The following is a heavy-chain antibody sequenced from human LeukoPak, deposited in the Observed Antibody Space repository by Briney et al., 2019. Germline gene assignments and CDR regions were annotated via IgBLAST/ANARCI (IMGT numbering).Heavy chain of an antibody. V-gene: IGHV4-4*02. CDR2: IYYRGST. CDR1: GGSISSSNW. CDR3: ARVGDYYYYYMDV. D-gene: IGHD3-16*01. J-gene: IGHJ6*03. Sequence: PSGTLSLTCAVSGGSISSSNWWSWVRQPPGKGLECIGYIYYRGSTYYNPSLKSRATISVDTSKNQFSLKLSSVTAADTAVYYCARVGDYYYYYMDVWGKGTTVTVSS.